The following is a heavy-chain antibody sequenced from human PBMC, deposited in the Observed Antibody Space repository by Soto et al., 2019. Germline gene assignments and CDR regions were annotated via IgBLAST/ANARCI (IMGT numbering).Heavy chain of an antibody. D-gene: IGHD1-26*01. J-gene: IGHJ4*02. CDR1: GGSISSGDYY. Sequence: SETLSLTCTVSGGSISSGDYYWSWIRQPPGKGLEWIGYIYYSGSTYYNPSLKSRVTISVDTSKNQFSLKLSSVTAADTAVYYCARGDLYYFDYWGQGTMVTVYS. V-gene: IGHV4-30-4*01. CDR2: IYYSGST. CDR3: ARGDLYYFDY.